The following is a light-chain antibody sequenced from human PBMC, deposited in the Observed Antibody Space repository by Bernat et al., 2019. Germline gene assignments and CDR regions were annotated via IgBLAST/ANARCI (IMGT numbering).Light chain of an antibody. V-gene: IGKV3-20*01. CDR1: QSLNSNF. Sequence: EIVLTQSPGTLSLSPGQRATLSCRASQSLNSNFLAWYQQRRGQAPRLLIYGASSRATGIPDRFSGSGAGTAFSLTISRLEPEDFAVYYCQLYGTSSRYTFGQGTKLEIK. J-gene: IGKJ2*01. CDR2: GAS. CDR3: QLYGTSSRYT.